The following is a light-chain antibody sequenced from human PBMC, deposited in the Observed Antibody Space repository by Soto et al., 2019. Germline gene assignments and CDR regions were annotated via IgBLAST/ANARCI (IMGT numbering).Light chain of an antibody. CDR2: EVS. J-gene: IGLJ1*01. V-gene: IGLV2-14*01. CDR3: GSYTNTTYV. Sequence: QSVLTQPASVSGSPGQSITISCTAASTDVDDYYLVSWYQHHPGKAPKLIIYEVSNRPSGVSHRFSASMSGNTASLTISGLQAEDEADYYCGSYTNTTYVFGTGTKGTV. CDR1: STDVDDYYL.